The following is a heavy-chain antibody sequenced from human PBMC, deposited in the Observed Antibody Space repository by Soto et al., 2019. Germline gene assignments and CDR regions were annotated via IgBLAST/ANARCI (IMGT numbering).Heavy chain of an antibody. V-gene: IGHV3-15*01. CDR3: TTGFGSGFLEWLLGDY. Sequence: GGSLRLSCAASGFTFSNAWMSWVRQAPGKGLEWVGRIKSKTDGGTTDYAAPVKGRFTISRDDSKNTLYLQMNSLKTEDTAVYYCTTGFGSGFLEWLLGDYWGQGTLVTVSS. J-gene: IGHJ4*02. CDR1: GFTFSNAW. D-gene: IGHD3-3*01. CDR2: IKSKTDGGTT.